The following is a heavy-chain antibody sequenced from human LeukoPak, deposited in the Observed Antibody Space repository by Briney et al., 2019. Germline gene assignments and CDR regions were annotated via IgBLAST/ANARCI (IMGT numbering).Heavy chain of an antibody. V-gene: IGHV3-11*05. Sequence: GGSLRLSCTASGFTFGEHYMNWIRQAPGKGLEWVSYVSSGSTYIKYAESVKGRFTISRDNAKNSLYLQMNNLRADDTPMIYCARDGGASGGYYQYGTDVWGQGTTVTVSS. CDR3: ARDGGASGGYYQYGTDV. D-gene: IGHD3-16*01. CDR2: VSSGSTYI. CDR1: GFTFGEHY. J-gene: IGHJ6*02.